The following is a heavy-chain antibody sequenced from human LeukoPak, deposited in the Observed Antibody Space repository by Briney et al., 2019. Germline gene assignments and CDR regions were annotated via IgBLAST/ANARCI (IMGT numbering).Heavy chain of an antibody. CDR3: ARDRTIVVVPAAIPLRAFDI. V-gene: IGHV4-4*02. Sequence: SGTLSLTCAVSGGSISSSNWWSWVRQPPGKGLEWIGEIYHSGSTNYNPSLKSRVTISVDKSKNQFSLKLSSVTAADTAVYYCARDRTIVVVPAAIPLRAFDIWGQGTMVTVSS. D-gene: IGHD2-2*01. J-gene: IGHJ3*02. CDR2: IYHSGST. CDR1: GGSISSSNW.